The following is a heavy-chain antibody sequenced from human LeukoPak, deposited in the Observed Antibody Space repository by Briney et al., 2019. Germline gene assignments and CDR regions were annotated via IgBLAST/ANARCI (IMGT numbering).Heavy chain of an antibody. V-gene: IGHV4-34*01. D-gene: IGHD3-22*01. CDR3: ASSDSSGYYPGYFDY. CDR1: GGSFSGYY. CDR2: INHSGST. Sequence: PSETLSLTCAVYGGSFSGYYWSWIRQPPGKGLEWIGEINHSGSTNYNPSLKSRVTISVDASKNQFSLKLSSVTAADTAVYYCASSDSSGYYPGYFDYWGQGTLVTVSS. J-gene: IGHJ4*02.